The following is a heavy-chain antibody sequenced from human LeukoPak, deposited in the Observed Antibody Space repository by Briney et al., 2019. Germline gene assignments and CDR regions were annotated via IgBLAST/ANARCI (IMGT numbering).Heavy chain of an antibody. CDR1: GFTFSSYA. Sequence: PSGGSLRLSCAASGFTFSSYAMSWVRQAPGKGLEWVSTLSGSGGNTYYANSMKGRVTISRDNSKNTLYLQMNSLRAEDTAVYHCAKGSYYYDSADYFDYWGQGTLVTVSS. D-gene: IGHD3-22*01. CDR2: LSGSGGNT. CDR3: AKGSYYYDSADYFDY. V-gene: IGHV3-23*01. J-gene: IGHJ4*02.